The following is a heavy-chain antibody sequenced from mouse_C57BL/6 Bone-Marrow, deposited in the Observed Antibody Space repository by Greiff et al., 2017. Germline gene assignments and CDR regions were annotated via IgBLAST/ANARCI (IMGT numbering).Heavy chain of an antibody. Sequence: EVQRVESGGGLVQPGGSMKLSCAASGFTFSDAWMDWVRQSPEKGLEWVAEIRNKANNHATYYAESAKGRFTISRDDSKSSVYLQMNSLRAEDTGIYYCTGGSSYGAMDYWGQGTSVTVSS. CDR3: TGGSSYGAMDY. V-gene: IGHV6-6*01. CDR1: GFTFSDAW. CDR2: IRNKANNHAT. D-gene: IGHD1-1*01. J-gene: IGHJ4*01.